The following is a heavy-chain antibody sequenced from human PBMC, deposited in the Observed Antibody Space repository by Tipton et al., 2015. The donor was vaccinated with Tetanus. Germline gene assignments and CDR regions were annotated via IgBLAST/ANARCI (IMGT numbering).Heavy chain of an antibody. D-gene: IGHD4-11*01. CDR3: ARDSNFYSYSYKGMDV. V-gene: IGHV4-61*01. Sequence: TLSLTCSVSDGSVNSGTYYWSWIRQPPGKGLEWIGYVFHSGSTKYNPSLKSRVTISVDTSKNQFSLKLRSVTAADTAVYYCARDSNFYSYSYKGMDVWGQGTTVTVSS. CDR1: DGSVNSGTYY. J-gene: IGHJ6*02. CDR2: VFHSGST.